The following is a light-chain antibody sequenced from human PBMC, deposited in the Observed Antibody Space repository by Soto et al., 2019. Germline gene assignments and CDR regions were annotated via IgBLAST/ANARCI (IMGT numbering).Light chain of an antibody. J-gene: IGKJ1*01. CDR2: GSS. CDR3: QQYGSSPRT. CDR1: QSVGSNS. Sequence: EVVLTQSPGTLSLSLGERATLSCRASQSVGSNSLAWYQQKPGQAPRLLIYGSSSRATGIPDRFSGSGSGTDFTLTVSRLEPEDFAVYYCQQYGSSPRTFGQGTKVDIK. V-gene: IGKV3-20*01.